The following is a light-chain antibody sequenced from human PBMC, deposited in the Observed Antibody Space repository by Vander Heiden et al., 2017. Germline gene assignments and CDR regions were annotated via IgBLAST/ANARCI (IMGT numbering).Light chain of an antibody. CDR1: QSVRSW. J-gene: IGKJ1*01. CDR3: QHYDSYSWT. V-gene: IGKV1-5*03. Sequence: QTTQSPSTLSASGGDRVIITCRASQSVRSWVAWYQQKPGKAPNLLIYKVSNLESGVPSRFSGSGSGTEFTLTISSLQPDDFATYYCQHYDSYSWTFGQGTKVEIK. CDR2: KVS.